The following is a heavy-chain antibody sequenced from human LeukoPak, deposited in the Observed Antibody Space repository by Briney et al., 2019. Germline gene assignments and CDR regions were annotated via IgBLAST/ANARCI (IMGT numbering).Heavy chain of an antibody. Sequence: SETLSLTCTVSGGSISTYYWSWIRQPPGKGLEWIGYIYYSGSTNYNPSLKSRVIISVDTSKNQFSLKLSSVTAADTAVYYCARNGVSSGYTAFDYWGQGTLVTVSS. CDR1: GGSISTYY. J-gene: IGHJ4*02. D-gene: IGHD3-22*01. CDR2: IYYSGST. V-gene: IGHV4-59*01. CDR3: ARNGVSSGYTAFDY.